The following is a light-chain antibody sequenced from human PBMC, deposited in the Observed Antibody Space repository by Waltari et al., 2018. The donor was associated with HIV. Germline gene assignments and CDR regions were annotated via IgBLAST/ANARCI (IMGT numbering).Light chain of an antibody. CDR1: TSHIGRNT. V-gene: IGLV1-44*01. CDR2: GKN. CDR3: ASWDDSLNGPV. Sequence: QSVLTQPPSASGTPEQRVTLSCSGSTSHIGRNTVRWFQQSPGTAPKVLIYGKNQRPSGVPDRFSGSKSGTSASLAISGLQSEDEADYYCASWDDSLNGPVFGGGTKLTVV. J-gene: IGLJ2*01.